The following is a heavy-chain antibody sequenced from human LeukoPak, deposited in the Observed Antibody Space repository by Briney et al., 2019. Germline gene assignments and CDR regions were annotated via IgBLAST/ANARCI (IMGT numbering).Heavy chain of an antibody. CDR2: IIPILGIA. CDR1: GGTFSSYA. D-gene: IGHD5-24*01. V-gene: IGHV1-69*04. Sequence: SVTVSCKASGGTFSSYAISWVRQAPGQGLEWMGRIIPILGIANYAQKFQGRVTISADKSTSTAFMELSSLRSEDTAVYYCARASRGDGYTSYWGQGTLVTVSS. J-gene: IGHJ4*02. CDR3: ARASRGDGYTSY.